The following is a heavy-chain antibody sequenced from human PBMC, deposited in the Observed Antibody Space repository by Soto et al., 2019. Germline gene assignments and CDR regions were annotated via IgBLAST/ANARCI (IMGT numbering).Heavy chain of an antibody. D-gene: IGHD2-2*01. Sequence: QVQLVQSGAEVKKPGSSVKVSCKASGGTFSSYAISWVRQAPGQGLEWMGGIIPIFGTANYAQKFQGRVTITADKSTSTANMELSSLRSEDTAVYYCARKSPFMIPPAPSYGMDVWGQGTTVTVSS. J-gene: IGHJ6*02. CDR2: IIPIFGTA. CDR3: ARKSPFMIPPAPSYGMDV. V-gene: IGHV1-69*06. CDR1: GGTFSSYA.